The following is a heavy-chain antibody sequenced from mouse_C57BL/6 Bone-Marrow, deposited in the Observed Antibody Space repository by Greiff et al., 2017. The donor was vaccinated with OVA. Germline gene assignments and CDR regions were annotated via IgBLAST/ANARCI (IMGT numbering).Heavy chain of an antibody. CDR3: ASPLTAQATEGFAY. D-gene: IGHD3-2*02. CDR1: GYTFTSYW. V-gene: IGHV1-72*01. CDR2: LDPNRGGT. J-gene: IGHJ3*01. Sequence: VQLQQPGAELVKPGASVKLSCKASGYTFTSYWMHWVKQRPGRGLEWIGRLDPNRGGTKYNEKFKSKATLTVDKPSSTAYMQLSSLTSEDSAVYYCASPLTAQATEGFAYWGQGTLVTVSA.